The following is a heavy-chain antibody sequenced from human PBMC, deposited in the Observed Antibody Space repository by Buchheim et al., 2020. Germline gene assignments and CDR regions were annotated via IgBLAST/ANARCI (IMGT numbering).Heavy chain of an antibody. CDR3: ARGRVATIADY. J-gene: IGHJ4*02. D-gene: IGHD5-12*01. CDR1: GYIFTASY. CDR2: INPHSGAT. Sequence: QVQLVQSGAEVKKPGASVKVSCKTSGYIFTASYMNWLRQAPGQGLEWVGWINPHSGATTYAQKFQGRVTMPRDTSISSVDMELSSLRSDDTAVYYCARGRVATIADYWGQGTL. V-gene: IGHV1-2*02.